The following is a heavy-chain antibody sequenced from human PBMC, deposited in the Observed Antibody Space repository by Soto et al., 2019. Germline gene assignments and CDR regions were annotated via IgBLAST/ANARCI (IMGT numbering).Heavy chain of an antibody. CDR1: GGSISSGDYY. J-gene: IGHJ4*02. Sequence: SETLSLSCTVSGGSISSGDYYWSWIRQPPGKGLEWIGYIYYSGSTYYNPSLKSRVTISVDTSKNQFSLKLSSVTAADTAVYYCARDPTHSSGYPDGFFDYWGQGTLVTVSS. CDR3: ARDPTHSSGYPDGFFDY. V-gene: IGHV4-30-4*01. CDR2: IYYSGST. D-gene: IGHD3-22*01.